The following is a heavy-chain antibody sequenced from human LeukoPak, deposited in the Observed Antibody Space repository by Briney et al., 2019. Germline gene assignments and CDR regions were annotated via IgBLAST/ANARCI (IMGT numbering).Heavy chain of an antibody. Sequence: PSETLPLTCAVYGGSFSGYYWSWIRQPPGKGLEWIGEINHSGSTNYNPSLKSRVTISVDTSKNQFSLKLSSVTAADTAVYYCARGRLRITMVRGDVDAFDIWGQGTMVTVSS. V-gene: IGHV4-34*01. CDR2: INHSGST. D-gene: IGHD3-10*01. CDR1: GGSFSGYY. CDR3: ARGRLRITMVRGDVDAFDI. J-gene: IGHJ3*02.